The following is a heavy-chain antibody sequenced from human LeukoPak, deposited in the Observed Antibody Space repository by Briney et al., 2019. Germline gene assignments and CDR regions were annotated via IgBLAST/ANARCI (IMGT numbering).Heavy chain of an antibody. CDR3: AKGGKWDVTPFDY. J-gene: IGHJ4*02. D-gene: IGHD1-26*01. Sequence: GGSLRLSCAASGFTFTSYSMNWVRQAPGKGLEWVSTISGGGGSTYYADSVKGQFTISRDNSKNTLYLQVNSLRAEDTAVYYCAKGGKWDVTPFDYWGQGTLVTVSS. CDR2: ISGGGGST. CDR1: GFTFTSYS. V-gene: IGHV3-23*01.